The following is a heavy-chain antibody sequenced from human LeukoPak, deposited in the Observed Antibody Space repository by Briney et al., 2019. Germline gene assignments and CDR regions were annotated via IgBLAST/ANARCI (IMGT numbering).Heavy chain of an antibody. D-gene: IGHD3-16*01. CDR3: AKDSSQGGDYFDY. J-gene: IGHJ4*02. CDR1: GITLSSYA. V-gene: IGHV3-23*01. CDR2: INGSGVIT. Sequence: PGGSLRLSCAASGITLSSYAMSWVRQAPRKGLEWVSAINGSGVITYYTDSVKGRFTISRDNSKNTVCLQMNSLRAEDTAIYYCAKDSSQGGDYFDYWGQGALVTVSS.